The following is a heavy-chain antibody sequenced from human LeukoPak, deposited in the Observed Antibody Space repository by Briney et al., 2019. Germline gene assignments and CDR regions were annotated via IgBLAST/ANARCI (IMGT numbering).Heavy chain of an antibody. CDR1: GLTFSSYA. J-gene: IGHJ3*02. CDR2: ISGSGGST. CDR3: AKGGVYCSSTSCYSDAFDI. Sequence: PGGSLRLSCAASGLTFSSYAMSWVRQAPGKGLEWVSAISGSGGSTYYADSVKGRFTISRDNSKNTLYLQMNSLRAEDTAVYYCAKGGVYCSSTSCYSDAFDIWGQGTMVTVSS. D-gene: IGHD2-2*01. V-gene: IGHV3-23*01.